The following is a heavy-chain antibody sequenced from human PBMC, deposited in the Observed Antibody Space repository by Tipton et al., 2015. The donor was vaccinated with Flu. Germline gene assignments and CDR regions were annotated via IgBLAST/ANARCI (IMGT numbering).Heavy chain of an antibody. V-gene: IGHV4-59*01. CDR3: ARGHYRFDP. CDR2: MYYSGNT. Sequence: GLVKPSETLSLTCTVSGGPITSSYWSWIRQSPGKGLEGIGSMYYSGNTNYNPSLRSRVTISIDTSKNQFSLKLNSVTAADTAVYYCARGHYRFDPWGQGTLVTVPS. J-gene: IGHJ5*02. CDR1: GGPITSSY. D-gene: IGHD3-10*01.